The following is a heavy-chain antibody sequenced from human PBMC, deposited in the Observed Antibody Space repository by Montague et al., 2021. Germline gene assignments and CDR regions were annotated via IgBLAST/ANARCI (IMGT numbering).Heavy chain of an antibody. D-gene: IGHD3-10*01. V-gene: IGHV4-34*01. Sequence: SETLSLTCGVYGGSLSEYYWTQIRQSPEKGLGWIGEVRHIGSTNYNPSLKSRVTMSVDKSKNQFSLKLRSVTAADTAVYYCASNRGPFDYWGQGTVVTVSS. CDR2: VRHIGST. CDR3: ASNRGPFDY. CDR1: GGSLSEYY. J-gene: IGHJ4*02.